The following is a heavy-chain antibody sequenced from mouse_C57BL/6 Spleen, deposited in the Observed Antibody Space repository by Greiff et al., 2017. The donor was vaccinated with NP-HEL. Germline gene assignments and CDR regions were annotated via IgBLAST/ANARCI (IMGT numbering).Heavy chain of an antibody. Sequence: EVKLVESEGGLVQPGSSMKLSCTASGFTFSDYYMAWVRQVPEKGLEWVANINYDGSSTYYLDSLKSRFIISRDNAKNILYLQMSSLKSEDTATYYCARVSSYRYFDVWGTGTTVTVSS. CDR3: ARVSSYRYFDV. J-gene: IGHJ1*03. CDR1: GFTFSDYY. V-gene: IGHV5-16*01. CDR2: INYDGSST. D-gene: IGHD1-1*01.